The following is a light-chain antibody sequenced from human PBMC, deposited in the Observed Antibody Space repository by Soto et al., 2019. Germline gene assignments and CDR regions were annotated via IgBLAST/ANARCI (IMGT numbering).Light chain of an antibody. CDR3: QQYDDNWM. J-gene: IGKJ1*01. CDR2: DAS. CDR1: QRLSTC. Sequence: DTQITHSPSTRSASVGVTVPITCRASQRLSTCLAWYQQKPGKAPKVLIYDASNLESGVPSRFSGIGSGTEFTLTITSLEPDDYATDYCQQYDDNWMFGQGTKVDIK. V-gene: IGKV1-5*01.